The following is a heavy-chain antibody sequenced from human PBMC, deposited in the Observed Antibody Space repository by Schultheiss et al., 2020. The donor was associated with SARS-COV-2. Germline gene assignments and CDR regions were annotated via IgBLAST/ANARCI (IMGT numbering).Heavy chain of an antibody. CDR2: ISSSGSTI. V-gene: IGHV3-48*04. J-gene: IGHJ4*02. D-gene: IGHD3-16*01. CDR3: ARWSASTSYAYDC. Sequence: GESLKFSCAASGFTFSSYGMHWVRQAPGKGLEWVSYISSSGSTIYYADSVKGRFTISRDNAKNSLYLQMNSLRVEDTAIYYCARWSASTSYAYDCWGQGTLVTVSS. CDR1: GFTFSSYG.